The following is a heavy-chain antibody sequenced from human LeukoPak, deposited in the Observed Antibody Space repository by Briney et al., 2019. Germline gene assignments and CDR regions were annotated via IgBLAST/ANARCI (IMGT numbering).Heavy chain of an antibody. CDR3: ARGNFERLRIRATYYFDY. D-gene: IGHD6-25*01. J-gene: IGHJ4*02. CDR1: GFTFSSYS. Sequence: PGGSLRLSCAASGFTFSSYSMNWVRQAPGKGLEWVAYISSSSSTIYYADSVKGRFTISRDNAKNSLYLQMNSLRDEDTAVYYCARGNFERLRIRATYYFDYWGQGTLVTVSS. CDR2: ISSSSSTI. V-gene: IGHV3-48*02.